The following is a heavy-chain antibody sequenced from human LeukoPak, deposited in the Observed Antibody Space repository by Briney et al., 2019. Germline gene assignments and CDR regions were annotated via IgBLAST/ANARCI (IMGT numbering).Heavy chain of an antibody. CDR3: ARRPKGATILYYFDY. V-gene: IGHV4-38-2*02. Sequence: SETLSLTCTVSGYSISTSYYWGWIRQPPGKGLEWIGSIYHSGNTYYNPSLKSRVTISVDTSKNQFSLKLSSVTAADTAVYYCARRPKGATILYYFDYWGQGTLVTVSS. D-gene: IGHD5-12*01. J-gene: IGHJ4*02. CDR2: IYHSGNT. CDR1: GYSISTSYY.